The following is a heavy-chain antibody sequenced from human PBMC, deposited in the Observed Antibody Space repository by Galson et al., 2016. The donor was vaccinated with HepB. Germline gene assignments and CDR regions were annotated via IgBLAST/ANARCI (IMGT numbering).Heavy chain of an antibody. J-gene: IGHJ5*02. V-gene: IGHV4-59*01. CDR2: IYHSGNT. CDR3: ARRTPGGPCCRWFDP. D-gene: IGHD2-15*01. CDR1: GGSMNTSY. Sequence: SETLSLTCTVSGGSMNTSYWSWIRQSPGKGLEWIGYIYHSGNTNYNPSLKSRVRISVDTSKNQFSLELKSVSAADTAVYYCARRTPGGPCCRWFDPWGQGTLVTVSS.